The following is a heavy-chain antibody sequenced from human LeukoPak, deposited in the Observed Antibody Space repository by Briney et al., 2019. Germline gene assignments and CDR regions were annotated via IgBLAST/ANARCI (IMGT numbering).Heavy chain of an antibody. V-gene: IGHV4-34*01. CDR1: GGSFSGFY. J-gene: IGHJ4*02. CDR2: INHSGST. CDR3: ARRSPSYVFYYYGSGSLDY. D-gene: IGHD3-10*01. Sequence: SETLSLNCAVYGGSFSGFYWSWIRQAPTKGLEWIGDINHSGSTTYNPSLKSRVNISVDTSKNQFSLKLSSMTAADTAVYYCARRSPSYVFYYYGSGSLDYWGQGTLVTVSS.